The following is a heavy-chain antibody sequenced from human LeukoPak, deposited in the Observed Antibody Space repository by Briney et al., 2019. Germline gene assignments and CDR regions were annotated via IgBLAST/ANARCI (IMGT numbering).Heavy chain of an antibody. CDR2: ISYDGSNK. V-gene: IGHV3-30*04. Sequence: PGGSLRLSCAASGFTFSSYAMHWVRQAPGKGLEWVAVISYDGSNKYYADSVKGRFTISRDNSKNTLYLQMNSLRAEDTAVYYCARDSEITMVRGVIGYWGQGTLVTVSS. J-gene: IGHJ4*02. CDR1: GFTFSSYA. CDR3: ARDSEITMVRGVIGY. D-gene: IGHD3-10*01.